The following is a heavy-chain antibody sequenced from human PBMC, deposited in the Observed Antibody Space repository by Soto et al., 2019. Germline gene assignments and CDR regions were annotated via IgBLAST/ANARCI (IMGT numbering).Heavy chain of an antibody. CDR2: IFSNDEK. CDR3: ARAVSSWYSSAFDI. J-gene: IGHJ3*02. Sequence: QVTLKESGPVLVKPTETLTLTCTVSGFSLSNARMGVSWIRQPPGKALEWLAHIFSNDEKSYSTSLKSRLTISKDTSKSQVVLTMTTMDPVDTATYYCARAVSSWYSSAFDIWGQGTMVTVSS. CDR1: GFSLSNARMG. D-gene: IGHD6-13*01. V-gene: IGHV2-26*01.